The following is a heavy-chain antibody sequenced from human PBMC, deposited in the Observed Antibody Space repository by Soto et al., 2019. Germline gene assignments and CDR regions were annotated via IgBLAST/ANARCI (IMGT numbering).Heavy chain of an antibody. D-gene: IGHD2-21*01. CDR2: IYFGGTT. CDR3: ASLGAYYPSLEP. CDR1: GGSFRPHE. V-gene: IGHV4-4*09. Sequence: SLPLFLTCTVFGGSFRPHECAWILQHPGKGLEWVGYIYFGGTTSYNPSLKIRVTISLETSNSQFSLRLTSVTAADTAVYYCASLGAYYPSLEPWGPGTLVTVSP. J-gene: IGHJ5*02.